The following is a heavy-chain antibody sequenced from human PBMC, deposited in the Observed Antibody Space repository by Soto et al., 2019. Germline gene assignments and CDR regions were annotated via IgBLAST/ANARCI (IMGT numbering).Heavy chain of an antibody. CDR1: GYSFTNYW. D-gene: IGHD1-26*01. Sequence: GESLKISCQGSGYSFTNYWIGWVRQMPGKGLEWMGIIYPGDSHAIYSPSLQGQVTMSADKSISTAYLQWSSLKASDTAMYYCARPYSGGPNDPFDVWGQGTMVTVSS. CDR2: IYPGDSHA. J-gene: IGHJ3*01. V-gene: IGHV5-51*01. CDR3: ARPYSGGPNDPFDV.